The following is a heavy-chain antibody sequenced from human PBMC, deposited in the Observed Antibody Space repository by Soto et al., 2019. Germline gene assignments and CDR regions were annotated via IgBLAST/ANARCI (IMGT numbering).Heavy chain of an antibody. Sequence: EVQVVESGGGLVQPGGSLRLSCAGSGFTFGRHWMTWVRQAPGKGLEWVANIKEDGSEIYYVDSVKGRFTISRDNAKNSVYLQMNRLRAGDTALYYWAGGTYGDNGQVLDYWGQGTLVTVSS. CDR2: IKEDGSEI. CDR1: GFTFGRHW. D-gene: IGHD4-17*01. J-gene: IGHJ4*02. CDR3: AGGTYGDNGQVLDY. V-gene: IGHV3-7*01.